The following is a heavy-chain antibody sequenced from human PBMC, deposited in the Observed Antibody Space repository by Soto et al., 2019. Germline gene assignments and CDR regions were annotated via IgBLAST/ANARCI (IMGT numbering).Heavy chain of an antibody. J-gene: IGHJ5*02. CDR3: ARDLLAYGDQNDWFDP. CDR2: ISAYNGNT. Sequence: ASVKVSCKAYGYTFTSYGISWVRQAPGQGLEWMGWISAYNGNTNYAQKLQGRVTMTTDTSTSTAYMELRSLRSDDTAVYYCARDLLAYGDQNDWFDPWGQGTLVTVSS. V-gene: IGHV1-18*01. D-gene: IGHD4-17*01. CDR1: GYTFTSYG.